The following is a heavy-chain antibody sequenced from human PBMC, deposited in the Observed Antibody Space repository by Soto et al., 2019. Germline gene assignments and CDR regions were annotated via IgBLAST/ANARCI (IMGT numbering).Heavy chain of an antibody. V-gene: IGHV3-23*01. D-gene: IGHD1-20*01. J-gene: IGHJ5*01. Sequence: DVQLLESGGGLVQPGGSLTHSCAASRFTFSDFAMSWVRQAPGKGLEWVSSIGGGGTDTYYADSVKGRFTISRDNSKNTLYLLMDSLRDEDTAVYYCAKDAVPYNGKWDWFDSWGQGTLVIVSS. CDR2: IGGGGTDT. CDR1: RFTFSDFA. CDR3: AKDAVPYNGKWDWFDS.